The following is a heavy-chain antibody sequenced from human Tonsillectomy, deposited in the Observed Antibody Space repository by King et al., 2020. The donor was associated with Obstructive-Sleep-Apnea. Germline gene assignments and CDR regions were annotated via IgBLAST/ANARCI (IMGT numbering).Heavy chain of an antibody. CDR1: GGSFSGHY. D-gene: IGHD4-11*01. Sequence: VQLQQWGAGLLKPSETLSLTCAVYGGSFSGHYWHWIRQPPGKGLEWSGEINHSGSTNYNPSLKSRITISVDTSKNQFSLKVNSVTAADTAVYFCARESNGLDNWGQGTLVTVSS. CDR3: ARESNGLDN. J-gene: IGHJ4*02. V-gene: IGHV4-34*01. CDR2: INHSGST.